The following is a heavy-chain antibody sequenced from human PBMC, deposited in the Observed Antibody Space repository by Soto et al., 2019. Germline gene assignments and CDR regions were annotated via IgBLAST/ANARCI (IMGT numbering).Heavy chain of an antibody. Sequence: GASVKVSCKASGGTFSSYAISWVRQAPGQGLEWMGGIIPIFGTANYAQKFQGRVTITADESTSTACMELSSLRSEDTAVYYCALWVDSGSYYDGMDVWGQGTTVTVSS. CDR2: IIPIFGTA. CDR3: ALWVDSGSYYDGMDV. V-gene: IGHV1-69*13. J-gene: IGHJ6*02. D-gene: IGHD1-26*01. CDR1: GGTFSSYA.